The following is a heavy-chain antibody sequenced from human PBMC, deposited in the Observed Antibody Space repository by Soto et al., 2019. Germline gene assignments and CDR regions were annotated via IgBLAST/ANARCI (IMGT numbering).Heavy chain of an antibody. CDR1: GGTFSSYA. V-gene: IGHV1-69*13. CDR2: IIPIFGTA. Sequence: SVKVSCKASGGTFSSYAISWVRQAPGQGLEWMGGIIPIFGTANYAQKFQGRVTITADESTSTAYTELSSLRSEDTAVYYCAREGGYSYGLLGALDYWGQGTLVTVSS. D-gene: IGHD5-18*01. J-gene: IGHJ4*02. CDR3: AREGGYSYGLLGALDY.